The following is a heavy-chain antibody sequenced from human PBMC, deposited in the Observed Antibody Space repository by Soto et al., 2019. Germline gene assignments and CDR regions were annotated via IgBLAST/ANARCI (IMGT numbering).Heavy chain of an antibody. CDR1: GYTFTNYG. Sequence: QVQLVQSGAEVKEPGASVKVSCKASGYTFTNYGITWVRQAPGQGLEWMGWISAQNGDTNYAQKFQGRITMTTDTSTSTAYMEVRSLRSDDTAFFYCARNALRVYMVGCWFDPWGQGTLVTVSS. D-gene: IGHD3-10*01. J-gene: IGHJ5*02. CDR2: ISAQNGDT. CDR3: ARNALRVYMVGCWFDP. V-gene: IGHV1-18*01.